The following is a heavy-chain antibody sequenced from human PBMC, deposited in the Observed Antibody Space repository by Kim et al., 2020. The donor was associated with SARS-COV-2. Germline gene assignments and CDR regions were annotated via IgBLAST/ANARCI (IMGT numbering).Heavy chain of an antibody. V-gene: IGHV3-48*03. CDR3: AREGGCSSTSCYFVYGMDV. CDR1: GFTFSSYE. CDR2: ISSSGSTI. Sequence: GGSLRLSCAASGFTFSSYEMNWVRQAPGKGLEWVSYISSSGSTIYYADSVKGRFTISRDNAKNSLYLQMNSLRAEDTAVYYCAREGGCSSTSCYFVYGMDVWGQGTTVTVSS. J-gene: IGHJ6*02. D-gene: IGHD2-2*01.